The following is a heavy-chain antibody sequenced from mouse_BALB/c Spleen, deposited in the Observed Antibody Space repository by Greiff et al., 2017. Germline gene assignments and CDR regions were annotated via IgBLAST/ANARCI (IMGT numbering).Heavy chain of an antibody. CDR3: ARGDYYGSSYDYAMDY. CDR2: ISSGSSTI. V-gene: IGHV5-17*02. J-gene: IGHJ4*01. CDR1: GFTFSSFG. D-gene: IGHD1-1*01. Sequence: EVQWVESGGGLVQPGGSRKLSCAASGFTFSSFGMHWVRQAPEKGLEWVAYISSGSSTIYYADTVKGRFTISRDNPKNTLFLQMTSLRSEDTAMYYCARGDYYGSSYDYAMDYWGQGTSVTVSS.